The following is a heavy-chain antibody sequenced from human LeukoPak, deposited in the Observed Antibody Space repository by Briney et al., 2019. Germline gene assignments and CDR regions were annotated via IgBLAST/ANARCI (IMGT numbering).Heavy chain of an antibody. J-gene: IGHJ4*02. V-gene: IGHV4-38-2*01. CDR2: IYYNGNT. D-gene: IGHD1-26*01. CDR1: GFTFSDYY. Sequence: GSLRLSCAASGFTFSDYYMSWIRQAPGKGLEWIGSIYYNGNTYYNPSLESRVTMSVDTSKNQFSLKLTSVSADTAVYYCARTFGTYQYYFDYWGQGSLVAVSS. CDR3: ARTFGTYQYYFDY.